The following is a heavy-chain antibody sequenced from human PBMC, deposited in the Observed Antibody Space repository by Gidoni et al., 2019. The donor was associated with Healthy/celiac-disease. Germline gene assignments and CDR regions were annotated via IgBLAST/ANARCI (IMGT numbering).Heavy chain of an antibody. CDR3: ARSLRVGATYYYYGMDV. Sequence: QVQLVQSGAEVKKPGSSVKVSCKASGGAFGSYAISWVRQAPGQGLEWMGGIIPIFGTANYAQKFQGRVTITADESTSTAYMELSSLRSEDTAVYYCARSLRVGATYYYYGMDVWGQGTTVTVSS. D-gene: IGHD1-26*01. V-gene: IGHV1-69*01. CDR1: GGAFGSYA. J-gene: IGHJ6*02. CDR2: IIPIFGTA.